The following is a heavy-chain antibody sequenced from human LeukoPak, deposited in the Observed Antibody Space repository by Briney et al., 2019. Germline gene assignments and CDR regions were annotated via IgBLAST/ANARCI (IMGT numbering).Heavy chain of an antibody. D-gene: IGHD3-3*01. V-gene: IGHV4-34*01. CDR3: ARLTYYDFWSGYGGGY. J-gene: IGHJ4*02. CDR1: GGSFSGYY. Sequence: SETLSLTCAVYGGSFSGYYWSWIRQPPGKGLEWIGEINHSGSTNYNPSLKSQVTISVDTSKNQFSLKLSSVTAADTAVYYCARLTYYDFWSGYGGGYWGQGTLVTVSS. CDR2: INHSGST.